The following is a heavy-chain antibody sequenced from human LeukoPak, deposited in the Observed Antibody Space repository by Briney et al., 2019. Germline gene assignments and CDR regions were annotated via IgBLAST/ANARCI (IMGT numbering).Heavy chain of an antibody. D-gene: IGHD6-13*01. CDR2: CRVGDDRT. J-gene: IGHJ4*02. V-gene: IGHV3-23*01. CDR1: VFTFSCHY. Sequence: TGGALRLSCGASVFTFSCHYMIWVPWSPGKVLELVSVCRVGDDRTYYADSVKGRFTISRDNSKNTLYLQMNSLRAEDTAVYYCANYRQSITAAGNSREFADYWGQGTLVTVSS. CDR3: ANYRQSITAAGNSREFADY.